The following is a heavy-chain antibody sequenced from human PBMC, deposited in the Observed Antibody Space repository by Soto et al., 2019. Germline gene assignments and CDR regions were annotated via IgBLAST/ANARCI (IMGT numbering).Heavy chain of an antibody. D-gene: IGHD3-3*02. V-gene: IGHV4-59*01. CDR2: IYNSGST. Sequence: SETLSLTCTVSGDSISSYYWSWIRQPPGKGLEWIGYIYNSGSTNYNPSLKSRATISADTSKNQFSLTLRSVTAADTAVYYCARYHVLGGYHAYLDPWGQGTLVTVS. CDR1: GDSISSYY. J-gene: IGHJ5*02. CDR3: ARYHVLGGYHAYLDP.